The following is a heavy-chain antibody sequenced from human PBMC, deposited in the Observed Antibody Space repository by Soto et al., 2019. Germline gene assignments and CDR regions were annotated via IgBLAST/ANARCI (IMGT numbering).Heavy chain of an antibody. J-gene: IGHJ4*02. Sequence: GGSLRLSCAASGFSVTGNHMTWVRQAPGKGLEWVSSLYTGGTSYYADSVQGRFTISRDSSKNTLFLQMDRLRVEDSAVYYCARDLATVGKGLDSWGPGTLVTVSS. CDR2: LYTGGTS. CDR3: ARDLATVGKGLDS. D-gene: IGHD5-12*01. CDR1: GFSVTGNH. V-gene: IGHV3-53*01.